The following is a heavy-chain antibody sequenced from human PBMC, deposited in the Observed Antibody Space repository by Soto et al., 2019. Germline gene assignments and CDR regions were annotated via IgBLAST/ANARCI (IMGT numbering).Heavy chain of an antibody. CDR1: GFTFSNYA. D-gene: IGHD4-17*01. CDR2: ISYDGSNK. CDR3: ARVRTVTKLAAFYI. J-gene: IGHJ3*02. V-gene: IGHV3-30-3*01. Sequence: GGSLRLSCAASGFTFSNYAIHRARQAPGKGLEWVAVISYDGSNKYYADSVKGRFTISRDNSKNTLYLQMNSLRAEDTAVYYCARVRTVTKLAAFYIWGQGTMVTVSS.